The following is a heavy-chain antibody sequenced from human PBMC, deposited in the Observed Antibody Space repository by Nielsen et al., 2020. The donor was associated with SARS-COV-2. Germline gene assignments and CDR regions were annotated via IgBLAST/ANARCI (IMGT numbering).Heavy chain of an antibody. CDR1: GFTFGDYD. J-gene: IGHJ4*02. CDR2: IRSKAYGGTT. CDR3: TRDEDYYDSSGYYPPYFDY. V-gene: IGHV3-49*03. D-gene: IGHD3-22*01. Sequence: GESLKISCTASGFTFGDYDMSWFRQAPGKGLEWVGFIRSKAYGGTTEYAASVKGRFTISRDDSKSIAYLQMNSLKTEDTAVYYCTRDEDYYDSSGYYPPYFDYWGQGTLVTFSS.